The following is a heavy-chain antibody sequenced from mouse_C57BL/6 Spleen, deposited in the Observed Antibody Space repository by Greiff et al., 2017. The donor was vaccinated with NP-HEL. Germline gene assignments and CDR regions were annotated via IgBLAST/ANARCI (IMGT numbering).Heavy chain of an antibody. CDR2: IRLDSDNYAT. J-gene: IGHJ3*01. D-gene: IGHD4-1*01. CDR1: GFIFSYYW. V-gene: IGHV6-3*01. CDR3: TTGTTH. Sequence: EVQGVESGGGLVHPGGSMKLSCGASGFIFSYYWMNWVRQSPEKGLEWIAQIRLDSDNYATHYAESVNGRFTISRDDSKNSVYLQMNNLRAEDTGIYYCTTGTTHWGQGTLVTVSA.